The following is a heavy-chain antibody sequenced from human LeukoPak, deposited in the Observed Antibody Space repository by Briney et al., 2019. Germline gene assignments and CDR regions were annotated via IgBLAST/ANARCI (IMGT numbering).Heavy chain of an antibody. D-gene: IGHD2-15*01. J-gene: IGHJ4*02. CDR1: GFTFSNAW. CDR2: IKSKTDGGTT. Sequence: PGGSLRLSCAASGFTFSNAWMSRVRQAPGKGLEWVGRIKSKTDGGTTDYAAPVKGRFTISRDDSKNTLYLQMNSLKTEDTAVYYCTTVIGYCSGGSCYAFDYWGQGTLVTVSS. CDR3: TTVIGYCSGGSCYAFDY. V-gene: IGHV3-15*01.